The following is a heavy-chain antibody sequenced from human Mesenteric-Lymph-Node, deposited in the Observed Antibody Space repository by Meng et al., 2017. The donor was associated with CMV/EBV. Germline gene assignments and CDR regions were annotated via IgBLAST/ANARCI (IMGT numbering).Heavy chain of an antibody. V-gene: IGHV4-61*08. D-gene: IGHD1-26*01. Sequence: SETLSLTCSVSGGSVSGGVYFWSWIRQPPGKGLEWIGYIYYTGSTNYNSFLKSRVTISVDTSKNQFSLKLSSVTAADSAVYYCARIIYNPHPSAIGRNYYFDFWGQGTLVTVSS. CDR1: GGSVSGGVYF. CDR3: ARIIYNPHPSAIGRNYYFDF. CDR2: IYYTGST. J-gene: IGHJ4*02.